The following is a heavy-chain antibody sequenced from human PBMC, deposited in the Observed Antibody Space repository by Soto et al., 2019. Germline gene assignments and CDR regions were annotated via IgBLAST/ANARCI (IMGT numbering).Heavy chain of an antibody. CDR3: ARDRDYYDNSGYYYGLPFDP. Sequence: PGGSLRLSCAASGFTFSVYAMHWVRQAPGKGLEWVAVISYDGSNKYYADSVKGRFTISRDNSKNTLYLRMNSLRPEDTAVYYCARDRDYYDNSGYYYGLPFDPWGQGTLVTVSS. CDR2: ISYDGSNK. D-gene: IGHD3-22*01. CDR1: GFTFSVYA. V-gene: IGHV3-30-3*01. J-gene: IGHJ5*02.